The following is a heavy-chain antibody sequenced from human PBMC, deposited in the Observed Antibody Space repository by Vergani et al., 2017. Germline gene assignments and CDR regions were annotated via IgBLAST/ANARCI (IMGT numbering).Heavy chain of an antibody. D-gene: IGHD3-22*01. Sequence: QVQLQQWGAGLLKPSQTLSLTCTVSGGSISSGGYYWSWIRQHPGKGLEWIGYIYYGGSTYYNPSLKSRVTISVDTSKNQFSLKRSSVTAADTAVYYCASSINYYDSSGSFLFDYWGQGTLVTVSA. CDR1: GGSISSGGYY. V-gene: IGHV4-31*03. J-gene: IGHJ4*02. CDR2: IYYGGST. CDR3: ASSINYYDSSGSFLFDY.